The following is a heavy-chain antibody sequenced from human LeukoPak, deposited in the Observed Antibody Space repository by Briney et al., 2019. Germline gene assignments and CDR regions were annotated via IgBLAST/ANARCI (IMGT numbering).Heavy chain of an antibody. Sequence: GASVKVSCKASGGTFSSYAISWVRQAPGQGLEWMGGIIPIFGTANYAQKFQGRVTITADESTSTAYMELSSLRSEDTAVYYCARPPPYSNYVDAFDIWGQGTMVTVSS. J-gene: IGHJ3*02. CDR3: ARPPPYSNYVDAFDI. CDR2: IIPIFGTA. CDR1: GGTFSSYA. V-gene: IGHV1-69*13. D-gene: IGHD4-11*01.